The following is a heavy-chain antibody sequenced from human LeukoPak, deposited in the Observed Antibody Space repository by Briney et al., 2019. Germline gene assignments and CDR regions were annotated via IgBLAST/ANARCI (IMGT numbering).Heavy chain of an antibody. D-gene: IGHD5-12*01. CDR3: AISSGYPPLKFDY. V-gene: IGHV4-4*02. Sequence: SETLSLTCAVSGGSISSSNWWSWVRQPPGKGLEWIGEIYHSGSTNYNPSLKSRVTISVDKSKNQFSLKLSSVTAADTAVYYRAISSGYPPLKFDYWGQGTLVTVSS. CDR1: GGSISSSNW. J-gene: IGHJ4*02. CDR2: IYHSGST.